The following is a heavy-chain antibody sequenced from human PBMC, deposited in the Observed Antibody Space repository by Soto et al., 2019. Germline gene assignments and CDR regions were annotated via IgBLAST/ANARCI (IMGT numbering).Heavy chain of an antibody. J-gene: IGHJ4*02. V-gene: IGHV3-30-3*01. CDR2: ISYDGSNK. Sequence: QVQLVESGGGVVQPGRSLRVSCAASGFTVSSSTLYWVRQAPGKGLEWVTVISYDGSNKYCADSVKGRFHISRDNSKNTLYLQMNSLRSEDTAGYYCARGAGPVGELLYQLDYWGQGTLVTVAS. D-gene: IGHD3-10*01. CDR1: GFTVSSST. CDR3: ARGAGPVGELLYQLDY.